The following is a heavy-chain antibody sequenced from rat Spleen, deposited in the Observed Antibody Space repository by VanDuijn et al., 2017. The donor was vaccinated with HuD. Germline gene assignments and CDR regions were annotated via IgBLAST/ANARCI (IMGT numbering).Heavy chain of an antibody. D-gene: IGHD1-4*01. J-gene: IGHJ3*01. CDR3: ARDYHPGITTYWFAY. CDR2: MWSDGDT. Sequence: QVQLKESGPGLVQPSQTLSLTCTVSGFSLTSYHVHWVRQPPGKGLEWMGVMWSDGDTSYNSAPKSRLSSSKDTSKSQVFLKMNSLQTEDTATYYCARDYHPGITTYWFAYWGQGTLVTVSS. CDR1: GFSLTSYH. V-gene: IGHV2-32*01.